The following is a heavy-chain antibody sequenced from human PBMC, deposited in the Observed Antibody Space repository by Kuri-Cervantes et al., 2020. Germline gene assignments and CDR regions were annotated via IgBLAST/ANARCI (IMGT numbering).Heavy chain of an antibody. V-gene: IGHV5-51*01. CDR2: IYPGDSDT. D-gene: IGHD2-2*02. J-gene: IGHJ4*02. CDR1: GYSFTSYW. Sequence: GGSLRLSCKGSGYSFTSYWIGWVRQMPGKGLEWMGIIYPGDSDTRYSPSFQGQVTISADKSISTAYLQWSSLKASDTAMYYCARPESEVPAAIRGACDYWGQGTLVTVSS. CDR3: ARPESEVPAAIRGACDY.